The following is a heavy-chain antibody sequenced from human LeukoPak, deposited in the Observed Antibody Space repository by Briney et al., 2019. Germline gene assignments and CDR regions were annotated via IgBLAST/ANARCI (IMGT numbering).Heavy chain of an antibody. V-gene: IGHV4-34*01. D-gene: IGHD2-2*01. CDR2: INHSGST. CDR3: ARVFRGYCSSTSCPLKGHYYYYYYMDV. Sequence: PSETLSLTCAVYGGSFSGYYWSWIRQPPGKGLEWIGEINHSGSTNYNPSLKSRVTISVDTPKNQFSLKLSSVTAADTAVYYCARVFRGYCSSTSCPLKGHYYYYYYMDVWGKGTTVTVSS. CDR1: GGSFSGYY. J-gene: IGHJ6*03.